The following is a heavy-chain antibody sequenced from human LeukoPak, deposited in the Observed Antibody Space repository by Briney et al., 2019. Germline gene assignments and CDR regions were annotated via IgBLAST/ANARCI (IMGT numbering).Heavy chain of an antibody. V-gene: IGHV1-18*01. J-gene: IGHJ5*02. D-gene: IGHD6-13*01. Sequence: ASVKVSCKASGYTFTSYGISWVRQAPGQGLEWMGWISAYNGNTNYAQKLQGRVTVTTDTSTSTAYMELRSLRSDDTAAYYCAREYVAAANSLFDPWGQGTLVTVSS. CDR2: ISAYNGNT. CDR3: AREYVAAANSLFDP. CDR1: GYTFTSYG.